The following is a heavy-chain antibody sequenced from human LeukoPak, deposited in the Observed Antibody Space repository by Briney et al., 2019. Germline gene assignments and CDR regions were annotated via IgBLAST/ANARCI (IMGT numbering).Heavy chain of an antibody. CDR1: GGSISTSSYY. D-gene: IGHD5-12*01. CDR3: AREPDLRGYSGYDYFDY. Sequence: SETLSLTCTVSGGSISTSSYYWGWIRQPPGKGLEWIGSTYYSGNTYYNPSLKSRVTISVDTSKNQFSLKLSSVAAADTAVYYCAREPDLRGYSGYDYFDYWGRGTLVTVSS. J-gene: IGHJ4*02. V-gene: IGHV4-39*07. CDR2: TYYSGNT.